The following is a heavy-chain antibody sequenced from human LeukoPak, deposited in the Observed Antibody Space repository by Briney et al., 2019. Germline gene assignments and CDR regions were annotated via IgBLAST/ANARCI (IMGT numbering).Heavy chain of an antibody. CDR1: GFTFSTYS. D-gene: IGHD3-10*01. CDR2: ISSSSSYI. V-gene: IGHV3-21*01. J-gene: IGHJ4*02. Sequence: RPGGSLRLSCAASGFTFSTYSMNWVRQAPGKGLEWVSSISSSSSYIYYADSVKGRFTISRDNAKNSLYLQMNSLRAEDTAVYYCARALYGSGSYYPFDYWGQGTLVTVSS. CDR3: ARALYGSGSYYPFDY.